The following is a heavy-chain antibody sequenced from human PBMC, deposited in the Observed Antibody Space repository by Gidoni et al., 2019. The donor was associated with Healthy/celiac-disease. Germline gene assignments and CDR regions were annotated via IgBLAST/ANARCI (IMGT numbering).Heavy chain of an antibody. CDR1: GFTFSSYW. D-gene: IGHD3-22*01. Sequence: EVQLVESGGGLVQPGGSLRLSCAASGFTFSSYWMSWVRQAPGKGLEWVANIKQDGSEKYYVDSVKGRFTISRDNAKNSLYLQMNSLRAEDTAVYYCARDRGSYDSSGYPDAFDIWGQGTMVTVSS. CDR2: IKQDGSEK. V-gene: IGHV3-7*03. CDR3: ARDRGSYDSSGYPDAFDI. J-gene: IGHJ3*02.